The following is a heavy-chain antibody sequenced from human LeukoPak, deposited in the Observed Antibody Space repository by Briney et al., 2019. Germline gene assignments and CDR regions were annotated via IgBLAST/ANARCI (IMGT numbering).Heavy chain of an antibody. CDR2: ISSSSSYI. D-gene: IGHD3-10*01. Sequence: GGSLRLSRAASGFTFSSYSMNWVRQAPGKGLEWVSSISSSSSYIYYADSVKGRFTISRDNAKNSLYLQMNSLRAEDTALYYCARDVNDYGSGSYSLYYYGMDVWGQGTTVTVSS. CDR1: GFTFSSYS. J-gene: IGHJ6*02. CDR3: ARDVNDYGSGSYSLYYYGMDV. V-gene: IGHV3-21*01.